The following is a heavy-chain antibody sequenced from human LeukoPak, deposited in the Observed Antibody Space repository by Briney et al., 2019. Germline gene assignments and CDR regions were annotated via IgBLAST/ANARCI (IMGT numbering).Heavy chain of an antibody. CDR3: ARDKAIAGIFDY. J-gene: IGHJ4*02. Sequence: SQTLSLTCAISGDSVSSNSAAWNWIRQSPSRGLEWLGRTYYRSKWYNDYAVSVKSRVAINPDTSKSQFSLHLNSVTPEDTAVYYCARDKAIAGIFDYWGQGTLVTVSS. CDR1: GDSVSSNSAA. D-gene: IGHD2-15*01. CDR2: TYYRSKWYN. V-gene: IGHV6-1*01.